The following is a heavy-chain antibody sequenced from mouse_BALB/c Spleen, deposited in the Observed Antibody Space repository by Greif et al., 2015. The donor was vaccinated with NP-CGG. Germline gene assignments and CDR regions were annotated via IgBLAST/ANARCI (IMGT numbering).Heavy chain of an antibody. J-gene: IGHJ1*01. CDR3: TRTCSWYFDV. CDR2: IYPGSGST. CDR1: GYTFTSYW. V-gene: IGHV1S22*01. Sequence: LQQSGSELVRPGASVKLSCKASGYTFTSYWMHWVKQRPGQGLEWIGNIYPGSGSTNYDEKFKSKATLTVDTSSSTAYMQLSSLTAEDSAVYYCTRTCSWYFDVWGAGTTVTVSS.